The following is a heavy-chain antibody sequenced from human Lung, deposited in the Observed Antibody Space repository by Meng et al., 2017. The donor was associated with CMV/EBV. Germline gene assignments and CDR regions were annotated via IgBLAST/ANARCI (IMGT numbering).Heavy chain of an antibody. Sequence: QGQLGVPWGDCVRPGRALRLSWAASGFTVSSYAMHWVRQAPGKGLEWMTIISYDGNNKYADSVKGRFTISRDNSKNTLYLQMNSLRTEDTAVYYCAREGPDYNSSYFDYWGQGTLVTVSS. CDR1: GFTVSSYA. CDR3: AREGPDYNSSYFDY. CDR2: ISYDGNN. V-gene: IGHV3-30-3*01. J-gene: IGHJ4*02. D-gene: IGHD2/OR15-2a*01.